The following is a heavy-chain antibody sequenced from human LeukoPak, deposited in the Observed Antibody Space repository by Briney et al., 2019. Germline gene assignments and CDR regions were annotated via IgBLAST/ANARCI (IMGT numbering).Heavy chain of an antibody. CDR2: ITASGTAM. Sequence: PGGSLRLSCAASGFTFSSYSMNWVRQAPGKGLEWVSHITASGTAMFYADSVKGRFTISRDNSKNTLYLQMNSLRAEDTAVYYCAKAAAVVTAIPIDYWGQGTLVTVSS. CDR1: GFTFSSYS. V-gene: IGHV3-23*01. CDR3: AKAAAVVTAIPIDY. D-gene: IGHD2-21*02. J-gene: IGHJ4*02.